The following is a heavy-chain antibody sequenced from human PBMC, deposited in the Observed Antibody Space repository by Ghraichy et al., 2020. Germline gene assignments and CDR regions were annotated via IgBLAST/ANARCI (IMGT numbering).Heavy chain of an antibody. CDR2: IHNGIKT. CDR1: GFMFDKYD. J-gene: IGHJ4*02. Sequence: LSLTCAASGFMFDKYDMSWVRQTPGRGLEWVSTIHNGIKTYYADSVEGRFTVSRDNSKNMLYLQMNSLRAEDTAVYYCADPPNFWGQGTLVTVSS. V-gene: IGHV3-23*05. CDR3: ADPPNF.